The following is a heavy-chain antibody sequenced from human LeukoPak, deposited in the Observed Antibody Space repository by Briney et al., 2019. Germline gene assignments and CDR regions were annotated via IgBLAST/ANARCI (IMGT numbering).Heavy chain of an antibody. Sequence: ASVKVSCKASGYTFTVYYMHWVRQAPGQGLGWMGWIKPNSGGTNYAQKFQGRVTMTRDTSIGTAYMELSRLRSDDTAVYYCARDPQYYYGSGSYNYFDYWGQGTLVTVSS. D-gene: IGHD3-10*01. CDR3: ARDPQYYYGSGSYNYFDY. CDR1: GYTFTVYY. J-gene: IGHJ4*02. V-gene: IGHV1-2*02. CDR2: IKPNSGGT.